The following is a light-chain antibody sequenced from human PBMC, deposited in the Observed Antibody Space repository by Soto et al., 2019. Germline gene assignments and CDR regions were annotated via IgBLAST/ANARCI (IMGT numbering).Light chain of an antibody. Sequence: IGVKNSAVTVSVSPGESATLSCRASQSVNSNYLAWYQQHPGQPPRLLIYGISTRATGIPARFSGSGSETEFSLTISSLQSEDFAVYYCQQYSIWPITFGQGTRLEI. CDR1: QSVNSN. CDR2: GIS. J-gene: IGKJ5*01. V-gene: IGKV3-15*01. CDR3: QQYSIWPIT.